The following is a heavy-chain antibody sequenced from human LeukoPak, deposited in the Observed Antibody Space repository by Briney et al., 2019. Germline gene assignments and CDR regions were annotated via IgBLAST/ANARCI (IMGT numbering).Heavy chain of an antibody. CDR2: ISSSSSTI. CDR3: ARDLNVDYVWGSYPPGY. Sequence: GGSLRLSCAASGFTFSSYSMNWVRQAPGKGLEWVSYISSSSSTIYYADSVKGRFTISRDNAKNSLYLQMNSLRAEDTAVYYCARDLNVDYVWGSYPPGYWGQGTLVTVSS. J-gene: IGHJ4*02. D-gene: IGHD3-16*02. CDR1: GFTFSSYS. V-gene: IGHV3-48*01.